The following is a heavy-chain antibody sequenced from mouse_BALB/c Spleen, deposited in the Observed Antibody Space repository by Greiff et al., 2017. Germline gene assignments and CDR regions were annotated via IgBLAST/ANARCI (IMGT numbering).Heavy chain of an antibody. Sequence: EVQLQQSGTVLARPGASVKMSCKASGYTFTSYWMHWVKQRPGQGLEWIGAIYPGNSDTSYNQKFKGKAKLTAVTSTSTAYMELSSLTNEDSAVYYSLITTVVENYAMDYWGQGTSVTVSS. CDR2: IYPGNSDT. CDR3: LITTVVENYAMDY. J-gene: IGHJ4*01. D-gene: IGHD1-1*01. V-gene: IGHV1-5*01. CDR1: GYTFTSYW.